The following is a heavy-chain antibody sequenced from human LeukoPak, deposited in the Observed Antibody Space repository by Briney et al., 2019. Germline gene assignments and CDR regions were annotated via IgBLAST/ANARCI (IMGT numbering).Heavy chain of an antibody. J-gene: IGHJ4*02. Sequence: PSETLSLTCTASGASINSYYWSWIRQPPGKGLEWIGFIYTSGSTNYNPSLKSRVTISVDTSKNQFTSKDQFSLKLTSVTAADTAVYFCARHYSGSYSPFDYWGQGTLVTVSS. CDR1: GASINSYY. V-gene: IGHV4-4*09. D-gene: IGHD1-26*01. CDR3: ARHYSGSYSPFDY. CDR2: IYTSGST.